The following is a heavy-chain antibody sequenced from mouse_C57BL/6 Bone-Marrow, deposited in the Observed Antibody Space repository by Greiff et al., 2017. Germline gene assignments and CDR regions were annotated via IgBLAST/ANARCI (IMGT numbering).Heavy chain of an antibody. D-gene: IGHD2-12*01. CDR1: GYSFTGYY. CDR2: INPSTGGT. V-gene: IGHV1-42*01. J-gene: IGHJ2*01. CDR3: ARKNSPFDY. Sequence: EVQLQQSGPELVKPGASVKISCKASGYSFTGYYMNWVKQSPEKSLEWIGEINPSTGGTTYNQKFKAKATLTVDKSSSTAYMQLKSLTSEDSAVYYCARKNSPFDYWGQGTTLTVSS.